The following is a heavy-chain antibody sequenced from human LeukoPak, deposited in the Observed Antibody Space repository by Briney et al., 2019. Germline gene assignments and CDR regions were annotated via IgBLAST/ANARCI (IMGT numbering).Heavy chain of an antibody. CDR3: ARKVYHRFDY. V-gene: IGHV3-23*01. J-gene: IGHJ4*02. D-gene: IGHD2-2*01. CDR1: GFTFSSYA. Sequence: GGSLRLSCAAPGFTFSSYAMTWVRQAPGKGLEWVSAISTSGDNTYYADSVRGRFTISRDNSKNTLYLQMNSLRADDTAVYYCARKVYHRFDYWGQGTLVTVSS. CDR2: ISTSGDNT.